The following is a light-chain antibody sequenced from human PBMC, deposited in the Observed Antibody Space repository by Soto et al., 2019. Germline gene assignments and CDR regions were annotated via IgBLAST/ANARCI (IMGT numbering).Light chain of an antibody. Sequence: DIVMTQSPDSLAVSLGERATINCKSSQSVLYSSNNKNYLAWYQQKPGQPPKLLIYWASTRESGVPDRFSGSGSGTDFTLTISSLQAEDVALYYCQQYYSTLLTFGGGTKVDIK. CDR2: WAS. CDR1: QSVLYSSNNKNY. J-gene: IGKJ4*01. CDR3: QQYYSTLLT. V-gene: IGKV4-1*01.